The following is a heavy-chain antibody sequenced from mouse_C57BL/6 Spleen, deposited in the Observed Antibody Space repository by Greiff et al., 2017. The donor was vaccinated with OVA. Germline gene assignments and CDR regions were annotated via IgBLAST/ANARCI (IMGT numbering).Heavy chain of an antibody. CDR1: GYSITSGYY. Sequence: ESGPGLVKPSQSLSLTCSVTGYSITSGYYWNWIRQFPGNKLEWMGYISYDGSNNYNPSLKNRISITRDTSKNQFFLKLNSVTTEDTATYYCAREDDGSSYGYFDVWGTGTTVTVSS. CDR3: AREDDGSSYGYFDV. D-gene: IGHD1-1*01. CDR2: ISYDGSN. J-gene: IGHJ1*03. V-gene: IGHV3-6*01.